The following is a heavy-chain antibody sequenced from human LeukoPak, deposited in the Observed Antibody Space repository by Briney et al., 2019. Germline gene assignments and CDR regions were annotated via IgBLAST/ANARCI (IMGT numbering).Heavy chain of an antibody. Sequence: PGGSLRLSCAASGFTFSSYSMNWVRQAPGKGLEWVSSVSSSSRYIHFADSVKGRFTISRDNAKNSLYLQMNSLRAEDTAVYYCARAPTYYYDSSGYALQYWGQGTLVTVSS. V-gene: IGHV3-21*06. CDR2: VSSSSRYI. CDR1: GFTFSSYS. J-gene: IGHJ4*02. D-gene: IGHD3-22*01. CDR3: ARAPTYYYDSSGYALQY.